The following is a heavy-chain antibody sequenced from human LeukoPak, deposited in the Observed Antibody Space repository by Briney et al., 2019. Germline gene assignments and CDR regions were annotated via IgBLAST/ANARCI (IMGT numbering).Heavy chain of an antibody. Sequence: PSETLSLTCTVSGGSINNENFYGGWVRQPPGKGLEWIGSIYYSGSTYYNPSLQSRVTISVDTSKNQFSLDLSSVTAADTAVYYCARLLNYSLGSYYFDSWGQGTLVTVSS. CDR3: ARLLNYSLGSYYFDS. J-gene: IGHJ4*02. D-gene: IGHD6-19*01. V-gene: IGHV4-39*01. CDR1: GGSINNENFY. CDR2: IYYSGST.